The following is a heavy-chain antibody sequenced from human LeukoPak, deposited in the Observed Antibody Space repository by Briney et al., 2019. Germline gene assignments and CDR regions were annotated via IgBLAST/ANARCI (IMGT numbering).Heavy chain of an antibody. V-gene: IGHV4-34*01. D-gene: IGHD3-16*02. CDR1: GGSFSGYY. CDR3: ASGYYDYVWGSYRYVDY. J-gene: IGHJ4*02. Sequence: SETLSLTCAVYGGSFSGYYWSWIRQPPGKGLEWIGEINHSGSTNYSPSLKSRVTISVDTSKNQFSLKLSSVTAADTAVYYCASGYYDYVWGSYRYVDYWGQGTLVTVSS. CDR2: INHSGST.